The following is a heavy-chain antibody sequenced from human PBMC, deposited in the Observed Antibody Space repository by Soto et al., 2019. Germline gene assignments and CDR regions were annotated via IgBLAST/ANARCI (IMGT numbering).Heavy chain of an antibody. D-gene: IGHD4-4*01. CDR2: IYYSGST. CDR3: ARGTPLQVFDY. V-gene: IGHV4-30-4*01. CDR1: GGSIGVGYGY. J-gene: IGHJ4*02. Sequence: PSETRSHTSTGSGGSIGVGYGYLSWIRQPPGKGLEWIGYIYYSGSTYYNPSLKSRVTISVDTSKNQFSLKLSSVTAADTAVYYCARGTPLQVFDYWGQGTLVKVSS.